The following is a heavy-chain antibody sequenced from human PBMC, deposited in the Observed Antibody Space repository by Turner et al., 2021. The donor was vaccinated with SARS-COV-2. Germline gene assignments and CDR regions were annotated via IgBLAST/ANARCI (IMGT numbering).Heavy chain of an antibody. CDR1: GRSISSGSYD. D-gene: IGHD3-22*01. V-gene: IGHV4-39*01. J-gene: IGHJ6*02. CDR3: AGEEVVFRASHTLYYYGMDV. Sequence: QLQLRESGTGRVKPSEPLSLPRTVSGRSISSGSYDWGWIRRPPGKGREWIGRFYYSGSTYYNPSLKSRVTISVDTSKNQFSLKLSSVTAADTAVYYCAGEEVVFRASHTLYYYGMDVWGQGTTVTVSS. CDR2: FYYSGST.